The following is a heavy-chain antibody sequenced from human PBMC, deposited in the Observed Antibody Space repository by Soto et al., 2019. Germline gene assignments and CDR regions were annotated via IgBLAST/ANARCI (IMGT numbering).Heavy chain of an antibody. CDR3: ARDGYSSSWYGMDV. J-gene: IGHJ6*02. CDR2: ISAYNGNT. V-gene: IGHV1-18*01. Sequence: ASVKVSCKASGYTFTSYGISWARQAPGQGLEWMGWISAYNGNTNYAQKLQGRVTMTTDTSTSTAYMELRSLRSDDTAVYYCARDGYSSSWYGMDVWGQGTTVTVSS. D-gene: IGHD6-13*01. CDR1: GYTFTSYG.